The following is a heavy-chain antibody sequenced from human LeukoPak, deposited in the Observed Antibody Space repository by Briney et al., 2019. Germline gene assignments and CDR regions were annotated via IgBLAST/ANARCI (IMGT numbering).Heavy chain of an antibody. Sequence: SETLSLTCTVSGGSISSGGYYWSWIRQPPGKGLEWIGYIYHSGSTYYNPSLKSRVTISVDTSKNQFSLKLSSVTAADTAVYYCARDFPRWYYDSSGYYYPWGQGTLVTVSS. CDR1: GGSISSGGYY. V-gene: IGHV4-30-2*01. J-gene: IGHJ5*02. D-gene: IGHD3-22*01. CDR3: ARDFPRWYYDSSGYYYP. CDR2: IYHSGST.